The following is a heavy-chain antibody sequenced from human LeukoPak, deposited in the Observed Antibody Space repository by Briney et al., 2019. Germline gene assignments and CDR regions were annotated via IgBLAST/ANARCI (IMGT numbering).Heavy chain of an antibody. V-gene: IGHV3-30-3*01. CDR3: ARGKSSSGWPDAFDI. D-gene: IGHD6-19*01. CDR2: ISYDGSKK. J-gene: IGHJ3*02. CDR1: GFTFSSYA. Sequence: GRSLRLSCAASGFTFSSYAMHWVRQAPGKGLEWVAVISYDGSKKYYADSVKGRFTISRDNSKNTLYLQMNSLRAEDTAVYYCARGKSSSGWPDAFDIWGQGTMVTVSS.